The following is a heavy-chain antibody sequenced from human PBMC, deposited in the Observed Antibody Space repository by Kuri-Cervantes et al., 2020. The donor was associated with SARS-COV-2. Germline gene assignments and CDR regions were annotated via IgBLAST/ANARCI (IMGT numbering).Heavy chain of an antibody. J-gene: IGHJ6*03. V-gene: IGHV3-20*01. Sequence: GESLKISCAASGFTFADYGMSWVRQAPGKGLEWVSAINWNGGSTGYVDSVKGRFTISRDNAKNSLYLQMNSLRAEDTALYHCARVSTVTNGPGTRNYYYYYMDVWGKGTTVTVSS. CDR3: ARVSTVTNGPGTRNYYYYYMDV. CDR2: INWNGGST. D-gene: IGHD4-17*01. CDR1: GFTFADYG.